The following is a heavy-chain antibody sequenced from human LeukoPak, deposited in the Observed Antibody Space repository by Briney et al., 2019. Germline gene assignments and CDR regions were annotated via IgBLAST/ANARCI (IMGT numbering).Heavy chain of an antibody. Sequence: SETLSLTCTVSGGSMRSYYWSWIRQPPGKGLEWIGYIYYSGSTTYNPSLKSRVTISVDTSKNQFSLKLSSVTAADTAVYYCARSQYYDFWSGYYSTYYFDYWGQGTLVTVSS. V-gene: IGHV4-59*01. CDR2: IYYSGST. J-gene: IGHJ4*02. CDR3: ARSQYYDFWSGYYSTYYFDY. CDR1: GGSMRSYY. D-gene: IGHD3-3*01.